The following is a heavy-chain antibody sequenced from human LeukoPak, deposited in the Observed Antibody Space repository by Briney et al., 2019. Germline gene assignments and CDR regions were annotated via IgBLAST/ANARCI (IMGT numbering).Heavy chain of an antibody. J-gene: IGHJ4*02. D-gene: IGHD2-21*02. CDR2: IKAGNGDT. CDR1: GYIFIKYV. V-gene: IGHV1-3*01. Sequence: ASVKVSCKASGYIFIKYVVHWVRQAPGQRPEWMGWIKAGNGDTKYSQNFQDRLTITRDTSASTVYMELSSLTSEDTALYYCARDDCGGTCYPGGYWGQGTLVTVSS. CDR3: ARDDCGGTCYPGGY.